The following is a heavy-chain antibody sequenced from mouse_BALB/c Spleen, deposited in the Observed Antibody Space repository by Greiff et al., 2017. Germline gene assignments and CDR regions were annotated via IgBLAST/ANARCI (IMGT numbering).Heavy chain of an antibody. J-gene: IGHJ2*01. Sequence: EVKRVESGGGLVKPGGSLKLSCAASGFTFSDYYMYWVRQTPEKRLEWVATISDGGSYTYYPDSVKGRFTISRDNAKNNLYLQMSSLKSEDTAMYYCARGDYDWGDYWGQGTTLTVSS. D-gene: IGHD2-4*01. V-gene: IGHV5-4*02. CDR1: GFTFSDYY. CDR3: ARGDYDWGDY. CDR2: ISDGGSYT.